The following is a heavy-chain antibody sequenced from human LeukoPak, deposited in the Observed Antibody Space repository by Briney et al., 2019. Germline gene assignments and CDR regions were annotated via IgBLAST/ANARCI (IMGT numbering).Heavy chain of an antibody. Sequence: SETLSLTCTVSGGSISSYYWSWIRQPPGKGLEWIGYIYYSGSTNYNPSLKSRVTISVDTSKNQFSLKLSSVTAADTAVYYCARHPSGGDDWLLEFDYWGQGTLVTVSS. D-gene: IGHD3-9*01. J-gene: IGHJ4*02. CDR3: ARHPSGGDDWLLEFDY. CDR2: IYYSGST. CDR1: GGSISSYY. V-gene: IGHV4-59*08.